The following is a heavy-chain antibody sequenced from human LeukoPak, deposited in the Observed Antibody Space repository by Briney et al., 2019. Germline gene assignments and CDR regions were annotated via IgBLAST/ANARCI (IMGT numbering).Heavy chain of an antibody. J-gene: IGHJ4*02. Sequence: PGGSLRLSCSASGFTFDNCTMNWVRQAPGKGLEWVSGISGSDSSTYYADFVKGRFTISRDNSKNTLYLQMNSLRADDTAVYYCAKGGGWLYYFDYWGQGTLVTVSS. D-gene: IGHD4-23*01. CDR2: ISGSDSST. CDR3: AKGGGWLYYFDY. V-gene: IGHV3-23*01. CDR1: GFTFDNCT.